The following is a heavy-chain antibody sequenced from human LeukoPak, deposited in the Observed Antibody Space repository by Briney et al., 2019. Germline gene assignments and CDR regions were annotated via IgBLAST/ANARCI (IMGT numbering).Heavy chain of an antibody. Sequence: SETLSLTCTVSGGSISISGYYWAWVRQPPGKGLEWIGSIYYSGTTYYNPSLKSRVTISVDTSRNQFSLQLRSVSAADTALYYCTRERSSTPGDPWGQGILVTVSS. V-gene: IGHV4-39*02. CDR2: IYYSGTT. CDR3: TRERSSTPGDP. J-gene: IGHJ5*02. CDR1: GGSISISGYY.